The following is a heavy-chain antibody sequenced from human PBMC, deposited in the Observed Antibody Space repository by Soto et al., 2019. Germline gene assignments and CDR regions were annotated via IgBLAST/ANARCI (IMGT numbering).Heavy chain of an antibody. CDR3: ARHSNRNYGLYYFDY. Sequence: PSETLSLTCTASGGSISSGGYYWSWIRQHPGKGLEWIGYIYYSGSTKYKPSLKSRVTMSVDTSKNQFSLKVSSATAADTAVYYCARHSNRNYGLYYFDYWGLGALVTVS. CDR2: IYYSGST. J-gene: IGHJ4*02. D-gene: IGHD4-4*01. CDR1: GGSISSGGYY. V-gene: IGHV4-61*08.